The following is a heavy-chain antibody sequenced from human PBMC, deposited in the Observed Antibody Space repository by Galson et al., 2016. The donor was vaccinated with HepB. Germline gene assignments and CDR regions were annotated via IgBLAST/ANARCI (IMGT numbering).Heavy chain of an antibody. D-gene: IGHD5-18*01. CDR3: AKISVQYSYHYWGFDY. V-gene: IGHV3-21*04. CDR1: GITFRTYN. J-gene: IGHJ4*02. Sequence: SLRLSCAASGITFRTYNMNWVRQAPGKGLEWVSSISRGSSYIYYADSMKGRFTISRDNSKTTLYLQMNSLRVEDTAVYYCAKISVQYSYHYWGFDYWGQGTLVTVSS. CDR2: ISRGSSYI.